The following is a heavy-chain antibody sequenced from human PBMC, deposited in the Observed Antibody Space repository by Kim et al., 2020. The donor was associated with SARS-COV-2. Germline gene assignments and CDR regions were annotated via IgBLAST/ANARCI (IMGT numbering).Heavy chain of an antibody. Sequence: GGSLRLSCAASGFIFRNYGMHWVRQAPGKGLEWVAVIWYDGSIKYYADSVKGRFTISSDNSKNTLYLQMNSLRAEDTAVYYCAKAPADGDYYYWGQGTLVTV. CDR1: GFIFRNYG. D-gene: IGHD4-17*01. J-gene: IGHJ4*02. CDR3: AKAPADGDYYY. CDR2: IWYDGSIK. V-gene: IGHV3-33*06.